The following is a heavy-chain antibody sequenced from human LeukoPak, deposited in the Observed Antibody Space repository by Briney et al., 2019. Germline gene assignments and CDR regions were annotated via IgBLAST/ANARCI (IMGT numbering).Heavy chain of an antibody. Sequence: GGTLRLSCAAPGFTFSSYGMSWVRHAPGKGLEWVSAISGSGGSTYYADSVKGRSTISRDNSKNTLYLQMNSLRAEDTAVYYCAKDINFASDYWGQGTLVTVSS. J-gene: IGHJ4*02. CDR1: GFTFSSYG. CDR3: AKDINFASDY. V-gene: IGHV3-23*01. D-gene: IGHD5-24*01. CDR2: ISGSGGST.